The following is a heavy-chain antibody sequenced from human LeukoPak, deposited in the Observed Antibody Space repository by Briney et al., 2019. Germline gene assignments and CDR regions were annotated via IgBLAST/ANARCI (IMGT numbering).Heavy chain of an antibody. CDR1: GYSFTSYW. CDR3: ARRDGRALDI. CDR2: IYPGDSDT. Sequence: GESLKISLKGSGYSFTSYWIGWVRQRPGKSLEWMGIIYPGDSDTRYSPSFQGQVTISVDKSITTAYLQWSSLKASDTAMYYCARRDGRALDIWGQGTPVTVSS. V-gene: IGHV5-51*01. D-gene: IGHD2-21*02. J-gene: IGHJ3*02.